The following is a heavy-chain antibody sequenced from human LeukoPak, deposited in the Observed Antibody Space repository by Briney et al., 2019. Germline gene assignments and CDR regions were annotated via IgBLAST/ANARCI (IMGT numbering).Heavy chain of an antibody. CDR2: INTNTGNP. D-gene: IGHD2-15*01. CDR3: AQSRRVVVPSTLNSPDDYYYYMDV. J-gene: IGHJ6*03. Sequence: ASVKVSCKASGYTFTYYGVNWVRQAPGQGLECLGGINTNTGNPTYAQGFTGRFVFSFDTSVNTAYLQITSLTIEDTAIYYCAQSRRVVVPSTLNSPDDYYYYMDVWGKGTTVTASS. CDR1: GYTFTYYG. V-gene: IGHV7-4-1*02.